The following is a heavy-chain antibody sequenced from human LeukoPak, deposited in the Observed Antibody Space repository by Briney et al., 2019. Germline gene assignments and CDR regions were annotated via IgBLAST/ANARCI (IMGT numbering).Heavy chain of an antibody. CDR3: ARARRSSIAARRAGYYYMDV. D-gene: IGHD6-6*01. CDR1: GYTFTSYD. Sequence: ASVKVSCKASGYTFTSYDINWVRQATGQGLEWMGWMNPNSGNTGYAQKFQGRVTMTRNTSISTAYMELSSLRSEDTAVYYCARARRSSIAARRAGYYYMDVWGKGTTVTVSS. CDR2: MNPNSGNT. V-gene: IGHV1-8*01. J-gene: IGHJ6*03.